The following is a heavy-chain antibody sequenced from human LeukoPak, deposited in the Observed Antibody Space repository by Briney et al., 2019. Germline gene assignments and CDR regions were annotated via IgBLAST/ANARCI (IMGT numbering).Heavy chain of an antibody. D-gene: IGHD2-8*01. CDR1: GYIFTSYG. J-gene: IGHJ4*02. CDR3: ARGHPKIVLMVYASRTYFDY. CDR2: VSAYNGNT. V-gene: IGHV1-18*01. Sequence: ASVKVSCKASGYIFTSYGISWVRQAPGQGLEWMGWVSAYNGNTNYAQKLQGRVTMTTDTSTSTAYMELRSLRSDDTAVYYCARGHPKIVLMVYASRTYFDYWGQGTLVTVSS.